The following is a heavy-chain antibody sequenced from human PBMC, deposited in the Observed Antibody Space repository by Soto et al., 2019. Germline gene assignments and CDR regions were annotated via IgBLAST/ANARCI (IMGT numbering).Heavy chain of an antibody. V-gene: IGHV1-18*04. CDR1: GYTFTSYG. Sequence: QVQLVQSGAEVKKPGASVKVSCKASGYTFTSYGFTWVRQAPRQGLEWMGWISAYNGNTNHAQKLQGRVTMTTDTYTSTAYMELRRVRSADTAVYYCARGGHCTNGVGYSGDHAFDIWGHGTNVTVSS. CDR2: ISAYNGNT. J-gene: IGHJ3*02. D-gene: IGHD2-8*01. CDR3: ARGGHCTNGVGYSGDHAFDI.